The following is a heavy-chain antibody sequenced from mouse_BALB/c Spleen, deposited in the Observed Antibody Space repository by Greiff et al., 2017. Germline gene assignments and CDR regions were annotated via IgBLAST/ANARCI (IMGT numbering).Heavy chain of an antibody. Sequence: QVQLQQSGAELAKPGASVKMSCKASGYTFTSYWMHWVKQRPGQGLEWIGYINPSTGYTEYNQKFKDKATLTADKSSSTAYMQLSSLTSEDSAVYYCARAYGQLRGFAYWGQGTLVTVSA. D-gene: IGHD6-5*01. CDR3: ARAYGQLRGFAY. CDR1: GYTFTSYW. CDR2: INPSTGYT. J-gene: IGHJ3*01. V-gene: IGHV1-7*01.